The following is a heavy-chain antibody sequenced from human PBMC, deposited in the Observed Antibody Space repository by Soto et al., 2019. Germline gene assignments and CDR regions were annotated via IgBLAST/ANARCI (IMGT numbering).Heavy chain of an antibody. V-gene: IGHV1-46*01. CDR1: GYTFTSNY. CDR3: SRGITLPTPLDD. Sequence: GAPKKVSCKEIGYTFTSNYMHRVRQAPGKGLKWMGIIKPSGGSTSYAQQFQGRVTMTTDTSTSTAYMELRSLRSEDTAVYFCSRGITLPTPLDDWGQGTLVTVSS. D-gene: IGHD1-20*01. J-gene: IGHJ4*02. CDR2: IKPSGGST.